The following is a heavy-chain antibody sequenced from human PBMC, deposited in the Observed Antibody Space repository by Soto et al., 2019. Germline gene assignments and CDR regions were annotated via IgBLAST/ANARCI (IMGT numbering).Heavy chain of an antibody. D-gene: IGHD6-13*01. CDR1: GGSISSYY. Sequence: SETLSLTCTVSGGSISSYYWSWIRQPPGKGLEWIGYIYYSGSTNYNHSLKNRDTKSVDTSKNQFSLKLSSVTAADTAVYYSARGVAAAGTGLGYYMDVWGKGTTVTVSS. CDR3: ARGVAAAGTGLGYYMDV. V-gene: IGHV4-59*01. CDR2: IYYSGST. J-gene: IGHJ6*03.